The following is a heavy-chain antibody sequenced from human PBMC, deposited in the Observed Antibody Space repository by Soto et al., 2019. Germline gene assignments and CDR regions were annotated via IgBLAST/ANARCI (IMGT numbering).Heavy chain of an antibody. CDR2: INHSGST. CDR1: GGSFSGYY. Sequence: SETLSLTCAVYGGSFSGYYWSWIRQPPGKGLEWIGEINHSGSTNYNPSLKSRVTISVDTSKNQFSLKLSSVTAADTALYYCARGRGIQLWLRRYFDYWGQGTLVTVSS. J-gene: IGHJ4*02. V-gene: IGHV4-34*01. CDR3: ARGRGIQLWLRRYFDY. D-gene: IGHD5-18*01.